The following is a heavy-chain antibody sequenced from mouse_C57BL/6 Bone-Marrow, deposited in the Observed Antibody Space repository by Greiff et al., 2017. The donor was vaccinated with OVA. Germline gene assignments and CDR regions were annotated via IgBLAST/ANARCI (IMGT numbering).Heavy chain of an antibody. J-gene: IGHJ1*03. CDR2: IHPNSGST. CDR1: GYTFTSYW. CDR3: ARPRLLPNWYFDV. D-gene: IGHD1-1*01. V-gene: IGHV1-64*01. Sequence: QVQLQQPGAELVKPGASVKLSCKASGYTFTSYWMHWVKQRPGQGLEWIGMIHPNSGSTNYNEKFKSKATLTVDKSSSTAYMQLSSLTSEDSAVYYCARPRLLPNWYFDVWGTGTTVTVSS.